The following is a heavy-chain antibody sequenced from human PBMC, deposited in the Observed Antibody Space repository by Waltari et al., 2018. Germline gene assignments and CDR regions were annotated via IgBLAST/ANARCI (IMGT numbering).Heavy chain of an antibody. J-gene: IGHJ4*02. D-gene: IGHD3-3*01. Sequence: QFQLVQSGAEVKKPGASVKVSCKASGYTFTSYAMHWVRQATGQRLEWMGWIDAGNGNTKYSQKFQGRVTITRDTSASTAYMELSSLRSEDTAVYYCARDSDDFWSGYSSPGYWGQGTLVTVSS. CDR2: IDAGNGNT. CDR3: ARDSDDFWSGYSSPGY. CDR1: GYTFTSYA. V-gene: IGHV1-3*01.